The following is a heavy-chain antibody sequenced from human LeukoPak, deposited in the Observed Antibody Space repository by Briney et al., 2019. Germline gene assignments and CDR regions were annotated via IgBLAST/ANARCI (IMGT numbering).Heavy chain of an antibody. J-gene: IGHJ3*02. D-gene: IGHD5-24*01. CDR2: IYYSGST. Sequence: SETLSLTCTVSGGSISSYYWSWIRQPPGKGLEWIGYIYYSGSTNYNPSLKSRVTISVDTSKNQFSLKLSSVTAADTAVYYCARGAGSTISNDAFDMWGQGTMVSVSS. V-gene: IGHV4-59*12. CDR3: ARGAGSTISNDAFDM. CDR1: GGSISSYY.